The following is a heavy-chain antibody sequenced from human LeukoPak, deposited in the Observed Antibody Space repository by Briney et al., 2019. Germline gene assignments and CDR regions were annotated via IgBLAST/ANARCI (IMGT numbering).Heavy chain of an antibody. V-gene: IGHV4-59*11. J-gene: IGHJ5*02. CDR2: IYYSGRT. CDR1: GGSISSHY. CDR3: ARAPVRAYYDFWSGYPPNWFDP. Sequence: SETLSLTCTVSGGSISSHYWSWIRQPPRKGPEWSGCIYYSGRTNYNPSLKSRVTISVDTSKNQFSLKLSSVTAADTAVYYCARAPVRAYYDFWSGYPPNWFDPWGQGTLATVSS. D-gene: IGHD3-3*01.